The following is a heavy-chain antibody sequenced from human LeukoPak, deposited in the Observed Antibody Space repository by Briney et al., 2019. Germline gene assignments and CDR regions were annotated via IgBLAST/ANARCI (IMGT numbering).Heavy chain of an antibody. Sequence: GASVKVSCKASGYTFTSYGISWVRQAPGQGLEWMGWISTYNGNTNYAQQLQGRVTMTTDTSTSTAYMELRSLRSDDTAVYYCARGKSNRGYSPLGYWGQGTLVTVSS. CDR1: GYTFTSYG. CDR2: ISTYNGNT. J-gene: IGHJ4*02. V-gene: IGHV1-18*01. CDR3: ARGKSNRGYSPLGY. D-gene: IGHD5-18*01.